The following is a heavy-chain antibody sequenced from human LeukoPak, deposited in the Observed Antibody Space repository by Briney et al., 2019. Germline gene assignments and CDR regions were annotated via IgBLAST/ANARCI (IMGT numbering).Heavy chain of an antibody. CDR3: ARLSLLLPDAFDI. CDR2: MNPNSGNT. Sequence: ASVKVSCKASGYTFTSYAMNWVRQAPGQGLEWTGCMNPNSGNTGYAQKFQGRVTIIRNTSISTAYMELSSLRSEDTAVYYCARLSLLLPDAFDIWGQGTMVTVSS. CDR1: GYTFTSYA. J-gene: IGHJ3*02. D-gene: IGHD1-26*01. V-gene: IGHV1-8*03.